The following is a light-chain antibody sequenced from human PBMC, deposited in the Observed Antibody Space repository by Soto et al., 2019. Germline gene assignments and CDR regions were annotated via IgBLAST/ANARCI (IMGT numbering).Light chain of an antibody. V-gene: IGKV1-5*03. CDR2: KAS. Sequence: DIQMTQSPSTLSGSVGDRVTITCRASQTISSWLAWYQQKPGKAPKLLIYKASTLKSGVPSRFSGSGSGTEFTLTISRLEPEDFAVYYCQHFGTAPPWTFGQGTKVDIK. CDR1: QTISSW. CDR3: QHFGTAPPWT. J-gene: IGKJ1*01.